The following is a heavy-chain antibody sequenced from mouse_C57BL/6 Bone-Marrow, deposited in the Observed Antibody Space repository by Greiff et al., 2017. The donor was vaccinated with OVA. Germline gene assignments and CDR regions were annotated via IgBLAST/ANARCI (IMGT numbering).Heavy chain of an antibody. V-gene: IGHV1-69*01. Sequence: QVQLQQPGAELVMPGASVKLSCKASGYTFTRYWMHWVQQRPGQGLEWIGEIDPSDSYTNYNQKFKGKSTLTVDKSSSTAYMQLSSLTSEDSAVYYCARSEILDYWGQGTTLTVSS. CDR3: ARSEILDY. CDR2: IDPSDSYT. CDR1: GYTFTRYW. J-gene: IGHJ2*01.